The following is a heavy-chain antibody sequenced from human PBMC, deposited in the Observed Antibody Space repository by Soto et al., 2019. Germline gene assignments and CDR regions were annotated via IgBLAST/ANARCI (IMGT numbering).Heavy chain of an antibody. CDR3: AREYDFWSAYLFDY. D-gene: IGHD3-3*01. V-gene: IGHV3-33*01. J-gene: IGHJ4*02. CDR2: IWYDGSNK. CDR1: GFTFSSYG. Sequence: GGSLRLSCAASGFTFSSYGMHWVRQAPGKGLEWVAVIWYDGSNKYYADSVKGRFTISRDNSKNTLYLQMNSLRAEDTAVYYCAREYDFWSAYLFDYWGQGTRVTVSS.